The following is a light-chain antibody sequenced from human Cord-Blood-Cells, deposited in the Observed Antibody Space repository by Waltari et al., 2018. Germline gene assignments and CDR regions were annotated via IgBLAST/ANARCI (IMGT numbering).Light chain of an antibody. CDR2: QDS. CDR1: KLGDKY. CDR3: QAWESSTPWV. V-gene: IGLV3-1*01. Sequence: SYELTQPPSVSVSPGQTASITCSGDKLGDKYACWYQQKPGQSPVLVIYQDSKRPSGIPERFSGSNPGNPATLTICGTEAIDDADYDCQAWESSTPWVFGVGTKLTVL. J-gene: IGLJ3*02.